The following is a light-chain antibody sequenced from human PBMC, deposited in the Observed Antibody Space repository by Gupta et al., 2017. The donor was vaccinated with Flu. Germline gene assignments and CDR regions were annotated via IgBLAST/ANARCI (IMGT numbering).Light chain of an antibody. V-gene: IGKV1-5*03. J-gene: IGKJ4*01. CDR3: QQYKNYPLT. CDR2: EAS. CDR1: QSSSAW. Sequence: DIQMTQSPSTLSASVGDTVTITCRASQSSSAWLAWYQKKPGKAPKLLIYEASSLESGVTARFRGSGSGTEFSLTISSLQPDDCAVYYCQQYKNYPLTFGGGTKIEIK.